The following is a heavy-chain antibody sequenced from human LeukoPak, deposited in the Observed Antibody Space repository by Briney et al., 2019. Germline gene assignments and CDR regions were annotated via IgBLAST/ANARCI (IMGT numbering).Heavy chain of an antibody. Sequence: PGGSLRLSCSPSGFTLASYSMSWFRKAPGRGLQWVWSLSGGGNNVLYADSVRGRFTTSRDNAENSLYLQMDSLRVEDTAGYYCARDSVQADTPFYFDIWGQGALVIVSS. J-gene: IGHJ4*02. CDR3: ARDSVQADTPFYFDI. CDR2: LSGGGNNV. V-gene: IGHV3-48*01. CDR1: GFTLASYS. D-gene: IGHD2-15*01.